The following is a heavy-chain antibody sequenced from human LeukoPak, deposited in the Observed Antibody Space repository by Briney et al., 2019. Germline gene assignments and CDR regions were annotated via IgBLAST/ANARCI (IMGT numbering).Heavy chain of an antibody. CDR2: IYSTGST. D-gene: IGHD3-22*01. Sequence: SQTLSLTRSVSGGSISSGSYYWSWIRQPAGKGLECIGRIYSTGSTNYNPSLKSRVTMSLDTSKNQFSLKLSSVTAADTAVYYCARDRYYYDSSGYGLWFDPWGQGTLVTVSS. CDR1: GGSISSGSYY. J-gene: IGHJ5*02. CDR3: ARDRYYYDSSGYGLWFDP. V-gene: IGHV4-61*02.